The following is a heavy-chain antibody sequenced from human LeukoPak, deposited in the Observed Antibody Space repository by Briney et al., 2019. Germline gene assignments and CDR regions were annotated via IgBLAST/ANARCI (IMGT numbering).Heavy chain of an antibody. V-gene: IGHV3-23*01. CDR3: AREATSSSGWYIDY. Sequence: GGSLRLSCAASGFTFTRYAMKWVRQAPGKGLEWVSTVSGPGDNTYYADSVKGRYTISRDNFENTVYLQMNSLRAGDTAVYYCAREATSSSGWYIDYWGQGTLVTVSS. CDR1: GFTFTRYA. D-gene: IGHD6-25*01. J-gene: IGHJ4*02. CDR2: VSGPGDNT.